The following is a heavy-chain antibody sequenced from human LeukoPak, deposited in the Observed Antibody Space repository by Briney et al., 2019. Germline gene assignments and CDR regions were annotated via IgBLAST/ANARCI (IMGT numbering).Heavy chain of an antibody. CDR1: GFTFSSYG. Sequence: GGSLRLSCAASGFTFSSYGMNWVRQAPGKGLEWVAFIRYDGSNKYYTDSVRGRFTISRDNSKNTLYLQMNSLRAEDTAVYYCARGDSTLDYWGQGTLVTVSS. CDR2: IRYDGSNK. D-gene: IGHD1-1*01. CDR3: ARGDSTLDY. J-gene: IGHJ4*02. V-gene: IGHV3-30*02.